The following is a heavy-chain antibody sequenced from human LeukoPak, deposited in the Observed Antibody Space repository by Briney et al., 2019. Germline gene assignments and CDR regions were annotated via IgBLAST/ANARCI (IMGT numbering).Heavy chain of an antibody. CDR1: GLTVSSYG. CDR3: ARDSELKVGGSFDY. D-gene: IGHD3-16*01. V-gene: IGHV3-33*08. CDR2: IWYDGSNQ. Sequence: PGRSLTPSCAASGLTVSSYGMHWVRQAPNKGQEWVAIIWYDGSNQYYADSVKGRFTVSRDSSKNTMYLQMNSLRAEDTAVYYCARDSELKVGGSFDYWGQGTLVTVSS. J-gene: IGHJ4*02.